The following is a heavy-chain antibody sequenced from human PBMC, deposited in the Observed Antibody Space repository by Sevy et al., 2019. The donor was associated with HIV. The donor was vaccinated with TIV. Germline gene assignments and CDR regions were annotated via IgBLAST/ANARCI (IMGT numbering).Heavy chain of an antibody. Sequence: ASVKVSCQASGYSFTSYGITWVRQAPGQGLEWMGWISAYNGNTNYAREFQGRRNMTTDTTTSTVYMDLRSLRSDDTAAEYCAFTKGVVGVGMTSFFLDYWGQGTPVTVSS. V-gene: IGHV1-18*01. J-gene: IGHJ4*02. CDR2: ISAYNGNT. D-gene: IGHD2-15*01. CDR1: GYSFTSYG. CDR3: AFTKGVVGVGMTSFFLDY.